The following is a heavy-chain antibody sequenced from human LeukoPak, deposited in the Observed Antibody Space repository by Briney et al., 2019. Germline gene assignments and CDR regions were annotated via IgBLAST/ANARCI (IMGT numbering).Heavy chain of an antibody. V-gene: IGHV3-21*01. D-gene: IGHD3-3*01. CDR1: GFTFSSYS. J-gene: IGHJ6*03. CDR3: ARDERSTIFGVVFYYLDV. CDR2: ISSSSSYI. Sequence: GGSLRLSCAASGFTFSSYSMNWVRQAPGKGLEWVSSISSSSSYIYYADSVKGRFTISRDNAKNSLYLQMNSLRAEDTAVYYCARDERSTIFGVVFYYLDVCGKGTTVTVSS.